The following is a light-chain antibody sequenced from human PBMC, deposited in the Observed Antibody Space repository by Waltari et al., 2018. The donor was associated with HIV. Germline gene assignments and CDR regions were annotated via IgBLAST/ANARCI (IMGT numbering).Light chain of an antibody. CDR1: QTIRNY. J-gene: IGKJ1*01. V-gene: IGKV1-39*01. CDR2: AAS. CDR3: QQTYSTPWT. Sequence: DIQMTQSPSSLSASVGDRVTITCRASQTIRNYLHWYQKKPGRAPNLLIAAASNLLSGVPSRFSGSSSGTDFILTITSLQPEDVATYYCQQTYSTPWTFGQGTQVEIK.